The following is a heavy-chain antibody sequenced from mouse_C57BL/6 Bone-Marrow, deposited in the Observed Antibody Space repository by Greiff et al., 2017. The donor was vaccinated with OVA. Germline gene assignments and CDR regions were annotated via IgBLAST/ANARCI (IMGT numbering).Heavy chain of an antibody. CDR2: IYPSDSET. V-gene: IGHV1-61*01. CDR3: ARWNSTMGAY. J-gene: IGHJ3*01. Sequence: QVQLQQPGAELVRPGSSVKLSCKASGYTFTSYWMDWVKQRPGQGLEWIGNIYPSDSETHYNPKFKDKATLTVDKSSSTAYMQLSSLTSEDSAVYYCARWNSTMGAYWGQGTTVTVSA. CDR1: GYTFTSYW. D-gene: IGHD2-1*01.